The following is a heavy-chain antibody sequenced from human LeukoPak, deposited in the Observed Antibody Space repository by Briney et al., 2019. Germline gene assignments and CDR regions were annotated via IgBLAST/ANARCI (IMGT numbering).Heavy chain of an antibody. CDR3: ATENLLGGFFDY. J-gene: IGHJ4*02. CDR2: IWYDGSNK. D-gene: IGHD5-12*01. V-gene: IGHV3-33*01. Sequence: PGGSLRLSCAASGFTFSNYGMHWVRQAPGKGLEWVAVIWYDGSNKYYADSVKGRFTFSRDNSKNTLYLQMNSLRAEDTAVYYCATENLLGGFFDYWGQGILVTVSS. CDR1: GFTFSNYG.